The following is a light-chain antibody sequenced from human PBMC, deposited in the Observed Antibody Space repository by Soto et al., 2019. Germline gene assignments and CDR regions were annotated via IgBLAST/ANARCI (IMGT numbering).Light chain of an antibody. Sequence: DIQMTQSPSVVSGSVGDRVTITCRASQNISAWLAWYQQKPGEAPKLLVYAASSLQTGVPSRFSGSGSGTEFTLTIRSLRPEDFATYYCQQASSFPRTFGPGTKVDIK. CDR1: QNISAW. CDR3: QQASSFPRT. J-gene: IGKJ3*01. V-gene: IGKV1-12*01. CDR2: AAS.